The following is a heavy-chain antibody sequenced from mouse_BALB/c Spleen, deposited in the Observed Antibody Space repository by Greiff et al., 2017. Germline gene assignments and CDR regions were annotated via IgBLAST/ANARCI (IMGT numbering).Heavy chain of an antibody. J-gene: IGHJ2*01. Sequence: QVQLQQPGAELVMPGASVKMSCKASGYTFTDYWMHWVKQRPGQGLEWIGAIDTSDSYTSYNQKFKGKATLTVDESSSTAYMQLSSLTSEDSAVYYCARRIDGYSHLDYWGQGTTLTVSS. CDR3: ARRIDGYSHLDY. CDR1: GYTFTDYW. V-gene: IGHV1-69*01. D-gene: IGHD2-3*01. CDR2: IDTSDSYT.